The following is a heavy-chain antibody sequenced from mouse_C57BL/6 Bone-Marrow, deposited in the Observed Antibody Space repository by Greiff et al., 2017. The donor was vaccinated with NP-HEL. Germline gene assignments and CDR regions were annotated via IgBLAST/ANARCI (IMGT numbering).Heavy chain of an antibody. CDR1: GFTFSSYG. CDR2: ISSGGSYT. D-gene: IGHD2-4*01. Sequence: EVMLVESGGDLVKPGGSLKLSCAASGFTFSSYGMSWVRQTPDKRLEWVATISSGGSYTYYPDSVKGRFTISRDNAKNTLYLQMRSLKSEGTAMYYCASPYDYDVAWFAYWGQGTLVTVSA. CDR3: ASPYDYDVAWFAY. J-gene: IGHJ3*01. V-gene: IGHV5-6*02.